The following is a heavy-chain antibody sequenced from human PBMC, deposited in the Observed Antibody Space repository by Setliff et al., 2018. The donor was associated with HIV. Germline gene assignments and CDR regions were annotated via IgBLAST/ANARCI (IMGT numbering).Heavy chain of an antibody. J-gene: IGHJ5*02. V-gene: IGHV4-34*01. Sequence: SETLSLTCAVYGGSFSGYYWSWIRQPPGKGLEWIGFIHHSSITNYNPSLSSRVTVSLDTSKNQFSLKLNSVTAADTAVYYCVRGGTSSNWFDPWGQGTLVTVSS. CDR3: VRGGTSSNWFDP. CDR1: GGSFSGYY. D-gene: IGHD2-2*01. CDR2: IHHSSIT.